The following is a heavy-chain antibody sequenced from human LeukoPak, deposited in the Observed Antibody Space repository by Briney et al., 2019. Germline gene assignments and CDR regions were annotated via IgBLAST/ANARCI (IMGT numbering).Heavy chain of an antibody. Sequence: ASVKVSCKASGYTFTSYYMHWVRQAPGQGLEWMGIINPSGGSTSYAQKFQGRVTMTRDTSIITAYMELSRLRSDDTAVYYCAMIIAAVYWGQGTLVTVSS. D-gene: IGHD6-13*01. V-gene: IGHV1-46*01. J-gene: IGHJ4*02. CDR1: GYTFTSYY. CDR3: AMIIAAVY. CDR2: INPSGGST.